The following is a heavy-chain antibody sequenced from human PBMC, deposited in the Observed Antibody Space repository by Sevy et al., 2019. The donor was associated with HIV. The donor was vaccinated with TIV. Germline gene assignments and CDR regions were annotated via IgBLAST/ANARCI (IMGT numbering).Heavy chain of an antibody. D-gene: IGHD3-22*01. CDR3: ANTKTYYYDSSGYFFDY. Sequence: GGSLRLSCAASGFTFSSYAMSWVRQAPGKGLEWVSAISGSGGSTYYADSVKGRFTISRDNSKNTLYLQMNSLRAEDTAVYYSANTKTYYYDSSGYFFDYWGQGTLVTVSS. V-gene: IGHV3-23*01. CDR2: ISGSGGST. J-gene: IGHJ4*02. CDR1: GFTFSSYA.